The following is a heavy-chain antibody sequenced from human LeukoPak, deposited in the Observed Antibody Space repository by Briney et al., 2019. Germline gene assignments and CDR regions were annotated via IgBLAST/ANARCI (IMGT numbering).Heavy chain of an antibody. V-gene: IGHV1-18*01. CDR2: ISAYNGNT. Sequence: ASVKVSCKASGYTFTSYGISWVRQAPGQGLEWMGWISAYNGNTNYAQKLQGRVTMTTDTSTSTAYMELRSLRSDDTAVYYCARDQHLTYYDFWSGYYGGNFDYWGQGTLVTVSS. D-gene: IGHD3-3*01. CDR1: GYTFTSYG. CDR3: ARDQHLTYYDFWSGYYGGNFDY. J-gene: IGHJ4*02.